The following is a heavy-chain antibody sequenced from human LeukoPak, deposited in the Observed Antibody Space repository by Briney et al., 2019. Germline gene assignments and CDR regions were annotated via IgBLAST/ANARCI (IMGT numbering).Heavy chain of an antibody. CDR3: ARMDCTNGVCYKGGFDY. V-gene: IGHV4-59*12. CDR1: GGSISSYS. J-gene: IGHJ4*02. Sequence: SETLSLTCTVSGGSISSYSWSWIRQPPGKGLEWIGYIYYSGSTNYNPSLKSRVTISGDTSKNQFSLKLSSVTAADTAVYYCARMDCTNGVCYKGGFDYWGQGTLVTVSS. D-gene: IGHD2-8*01. CDR2: IYYSGST.